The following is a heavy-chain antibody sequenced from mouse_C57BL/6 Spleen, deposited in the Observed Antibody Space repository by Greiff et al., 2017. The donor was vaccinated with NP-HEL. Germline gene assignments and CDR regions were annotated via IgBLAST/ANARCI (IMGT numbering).Heavy chain of an antibody. D-gene: IGHD3-3*01. V-gene: IGHV5-6*01. CDR2: ISSGGSYT. CDR3: AGEGDPCFAD. J-gene: IGHJ3*01. CDR1: GFTFSSYG. Sequence: EVQVVESGGDLVKPGGSLKLSCAASGFTFSSYGMSWVRQTPDKRLEWVATISSGGSYTYYPDSVKGRFTISRDNAKNTLYLPMSSLKSEDTAMYYCAGEGDPCFADWGQGTLVTVSA.